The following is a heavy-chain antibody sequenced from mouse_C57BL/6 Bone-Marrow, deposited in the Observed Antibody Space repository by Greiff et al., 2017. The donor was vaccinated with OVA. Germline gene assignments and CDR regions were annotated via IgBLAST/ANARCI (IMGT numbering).Heavy chain of an antibody. CDR2: ILPSIGRT. CDR1: DSEVFPIAY. D-gene: IGHD1-1*01. Sequence: VKLQESGSELRSPGSSVKLSCKDFDSEVFPIAYMSWVRQKPGHGFEWIGGILPSIGRTIYGEKFEDKATLDADTLSNTAYLELNSLTSEDSAIYYCARRYYGSSPYFDYWGQGTTLTVSS. J-gene: IGHJ2*01. CDR3: ARRYYGSSPYFDY. V-gene: IGHV15-2*01.